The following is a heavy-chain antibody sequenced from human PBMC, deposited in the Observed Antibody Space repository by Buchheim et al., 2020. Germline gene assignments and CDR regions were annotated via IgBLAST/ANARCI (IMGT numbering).Heavy chain of an antibody. CDR2: ISYDGSNK. Sequence: QVQLVESGGGVVQPGRSLRLSCAAPGFTFSSYAMHWVRQAPGKGLEWVAVISYDGSNKYYADSVKGRFTISRDNSKNTLYLQMNSLRAEDTAVYYCARDSQEYYDFWSGYYLPDAFDIWGQGT. V-gene: IGHV3-30*04. CDR1: GFTFSSYA. J-gene: IGHJ3*02. CDR3: ARDSQEYYDFWSGYYLPDAFDI. D-gene: IGHD3-3*01.